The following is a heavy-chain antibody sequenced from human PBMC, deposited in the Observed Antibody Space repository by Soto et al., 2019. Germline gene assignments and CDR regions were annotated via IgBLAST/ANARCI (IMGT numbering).Heavy chain of an antibody. V-gene: IGHV4-31*03. CDR3: VSVRGVNYFDY. CDR2: IYYSVST. Sequence: QVQLQESGPGLVKPSQTLSLTFTVSGVSISSVAYYWSWIRQHPGKGLEWIGYIYYSVSTYYNPSLKSRVTISVDTSKNQFSQKLSSVTAADTAVYYCVSVRGVNYFDYWGQGTLVTVSS. CDR1: GVSISSVAYY. D-gene: IGHD3-10*01. J-gene: IGHJ4*02.